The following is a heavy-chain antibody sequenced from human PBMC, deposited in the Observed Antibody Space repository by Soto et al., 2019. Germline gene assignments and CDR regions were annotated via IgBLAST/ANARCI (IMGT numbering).Heavy chain of an antibody. J-gene: IGHJ5*02. Sequence: QVQLQESGPGLAKPSGTLSLTCAVSGGSISSSNWWSWVRQPPGKGLEWIGEIYHSGSTNYNPSLKSRVTISVDKSKNQFSLKLSSVTAADTAVYYCARDPHYYGSGSQGGFDPWGQGTLVTVSS. CDR1: GGSISSSNW. V-gene: IGHV4-4*02. CDR2: IYHSGST. D-gene: IGHD3-10*01. CDR3: ARDPHYYGSGSQGGFDP.